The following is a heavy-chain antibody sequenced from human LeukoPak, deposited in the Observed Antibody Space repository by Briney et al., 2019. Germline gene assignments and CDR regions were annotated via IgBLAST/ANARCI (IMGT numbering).Heavy chain of an antibody. D-gene: IGHD2-2*01. J-gene: IGHJ4*02. V-gene: IGHV1-18*01. CDR1: GYTFANYG. CDR2: ISLDSGNT. Sequence: AASVKVSCKASGYTFANYGINWVRQAPGQGLEWMGRISLDSGNTGYAQRVQGRVTLTTDTSTSTAYMELRSLRSDDTAVYFCARVTYLRPYQLDFWGQGTLVSISS. CDR3: ARVTYLRPYQLDF.